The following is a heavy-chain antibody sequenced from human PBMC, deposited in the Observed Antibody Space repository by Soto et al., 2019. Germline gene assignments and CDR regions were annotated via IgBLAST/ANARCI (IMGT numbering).Heavy chain of an antibody. D-gene: IGHD6-6*01. Sequence: QVQLQESGPGLVKPSQTLSLTCNVSGESISSGGYYWSWIRHHPGKGLEWIGYIYDTESAYYNPSLKSRVTISMDTSKMQVAMRLSSVTAADTAVYYCARASSSSSAADYWGQGILGTVSS. CDR1: GESISSGGYY. CDR2: IYDTESA. V-gene: IGHV4-31*03. J-gene: IGHJ4*02. CDR3: ARASSSSSAADY.